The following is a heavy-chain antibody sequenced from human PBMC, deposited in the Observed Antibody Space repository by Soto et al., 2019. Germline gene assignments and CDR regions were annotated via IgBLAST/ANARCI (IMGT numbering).Heavy chain of an antibody. CDR2: VNAGYGNT. D-gene: IGHD7-27*01. CDR1: GYTFSSYA. CDR3: ARDTGDGTFDF. V-gene: IGHV1-3*01. J-gene: IGHJ4*02. Sequence: QVHLVQSGAEVRKPGPSVKVSCKASGYTFSSYAMHWVRQAPGQRLEWRGWVNAGYGNTKSSQKFQDRDTISRDTSASTAYMELTSLRSEDTAVYYCARDTGDGTFDFWGQGTLVTVSS.